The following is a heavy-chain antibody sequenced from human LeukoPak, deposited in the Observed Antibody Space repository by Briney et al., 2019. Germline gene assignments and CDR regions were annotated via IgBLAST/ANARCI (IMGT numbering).Heavy chain of an antibody. D-gene: IGHD3-16*02. J-gene: IGHJ6*03. CDR2: ISSSGSSI. Sequence: PGGSLRLSCAASGFIFSDYYMSWIRQAPGKGLEWVSYISSSGSSIYYADSVKGRFTISRDNAKNSLYLQMNSLRAEDTAVYYCARIMITFGGVIPTYYMDVWGKGTTVTVSS. CDR3: ARIMITFGGVIPTYYMDV. V-gene: IGHV3-11*04. CDR1: GFIFSDYY.